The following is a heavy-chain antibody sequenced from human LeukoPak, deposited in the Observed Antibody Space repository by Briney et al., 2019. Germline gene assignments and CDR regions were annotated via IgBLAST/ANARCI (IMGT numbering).Heavy chain of an antibody. CDR1: GFTLTTNA. CDR3: AKRSEFAVAGKPPHFDY. V-gene: IGHV3-23*01. Sequence: PGGSQRLSCEISGFTLTTNAMGWVRQAPGKGLEWVSSISTAGSTFYADSVRGRFTVSRDTSKNTVLLQMNSLRAEDTAVYYCAKRSEFAVAGKPPHFDYWGQGTLVTVSS. D-gene: IGHD6-19*01. J-gene: IGHJ4*02. CDR2: ISTAGST.